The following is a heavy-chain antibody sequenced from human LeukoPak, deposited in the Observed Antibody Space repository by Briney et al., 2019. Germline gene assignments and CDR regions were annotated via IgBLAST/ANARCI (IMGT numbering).Heavy chain of an antibody. V-gene: IGHV4-31*03. CDR1: GGSISSGGYY. Sequence: SETLSLTCTVSGGSISSGGYYWSWIGQHPGKGLEWIGYIYYSGSTYYNPSLKSRVTISVDTSKNQFSLKLSSVTAADTAVYYCARHRKGTTVTTYDYWGQGTLVTVSS. CDR3: ARHRKGTTVTTYDY. D-gene: IGHD4-17*01. CDR2: IYYSGST. J-gene: IGHJ4*02.